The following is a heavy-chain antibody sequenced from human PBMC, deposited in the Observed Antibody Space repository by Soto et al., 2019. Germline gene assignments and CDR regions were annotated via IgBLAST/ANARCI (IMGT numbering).Heavy chain of an antibody. V-gene: IGHV3-33*01. CDR3: AREFNSSSWSDY. D-gene: IGHD6-13*01. J-gene: IGHJ4*02. CDR1: GFTFSSYG. CDR2: IWYDGSNK. Sequence: QVQLVESGGGVVQPGRSLRLSCAASGFTFSSYGMHWVRQAPGKGLEWVAVIWYDGSNKYYADSVKGRFAISRDNSKNTLYLQMNSLRAEDTAVYYCAREFNSSSWSDYWGQGTLVTVSS.